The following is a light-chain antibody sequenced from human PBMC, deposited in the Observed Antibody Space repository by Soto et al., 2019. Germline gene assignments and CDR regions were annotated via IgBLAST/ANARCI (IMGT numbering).Light chain of an antibody. V-gene: IGKV3-20*01. Sequence: EIVLTQSPGTLSLSPGERATLSCRASQRVSSSYLAWYQQKPGQAPRLLIYGASSSATGIPDRFSGSGSGTDFTLSISRLEPEDVAVYYCQQYGSSPLTFGGGTKVEIK. CDR3: QQYGSSPLT. CDR2: GAS. J-gene: IGKJ4*01. CDR1: QRVSSSY.